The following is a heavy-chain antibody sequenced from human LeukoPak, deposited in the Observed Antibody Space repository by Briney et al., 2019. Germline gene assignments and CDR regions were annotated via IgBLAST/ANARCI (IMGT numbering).Heavy chain of an antibody. J-gene: IGHJ4*02. CDR2: ISGSGGST. V-gene: IGHV3-23*01. D-gene: IGHD3-22*01. CDR3: AKWGGGYYDSSGYLIN. Sequence: PGGSLRLSCAASGFTFSDYYMSWVRQAPGKGLEWVSAISGSGGSTYYADSVKGRFTISRDNSKNTLYLQMNSLRAEDTAVYYCAKWGGGYYDSSGYLINWGQGTLVTVSS. CDR1: GFTFSDYY.